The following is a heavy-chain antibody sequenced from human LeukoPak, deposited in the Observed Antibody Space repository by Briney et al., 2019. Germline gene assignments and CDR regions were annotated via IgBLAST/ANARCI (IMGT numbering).Heavy chain of an antibody. D-gene: IGHD5-18*01. Sequence: GGSLRLSCAASGFTFSDYAMNWVRQAPGKGLEWVSYISSGTSTIFYADSVKGRFTISRDNAKNSLYLQMNSLRAEDTAVYYCARDHVHTAHFDYWGQGTLVTVSS. CDR3: ARDHVHTAHFDY. J-gene: IGHJ4*02. V-gene: IGHV3-48*04. CDR2: ISSGTSTI. CDR1: GFTFSDYA.